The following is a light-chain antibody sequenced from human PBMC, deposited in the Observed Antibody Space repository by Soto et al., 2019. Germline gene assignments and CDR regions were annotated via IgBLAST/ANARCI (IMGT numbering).Light chain of an antibody. J-gene: IGKJ4*01. CDR2: LTS. V-gene: IGKV3-15*01. CDR3: RQDNNWSLDT. Sequence: TQSPATLSLSNGARATLSCRASQSVSSNLSWYQQKPGQAPSLLMFLTSSRATGFPARFSGSGSGTEFNLTISSLLSEDVGVYYCRQDNNWSLDTFGEGSKVDI. CDR1: QSVSSN.